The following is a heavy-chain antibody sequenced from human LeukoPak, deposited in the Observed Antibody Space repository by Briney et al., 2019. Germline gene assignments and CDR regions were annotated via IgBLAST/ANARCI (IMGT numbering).Heavy chain of an antibody. CDR1: GGSFSGYY. D-gene: IGHD3-9*01. V-gene: IGHV4-34*01. CDR2: INHSGST. J-gene: IGHJ4*02. CDR3: ARDPIRERDDY. Sequence: PSETLSLTCAVYGGSFSGYYWSWIRQPPGKGLEWIGEINHSGSTNYNPSLMSRVTISVDTSKNHISLKLSSVTAADTAVYYCARDPIRERDDYWGQGTLVTVSS.